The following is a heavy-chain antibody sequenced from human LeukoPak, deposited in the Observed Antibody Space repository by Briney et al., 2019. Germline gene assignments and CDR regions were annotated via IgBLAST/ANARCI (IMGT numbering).Heavy chain of an antibody. Sequence: SETLSLTCTVSDGPIRSRNYYWDWIRQPPGKGLEGIGNFYDSGSTYYNPSLKSRVTISGDTSKNQFSLKLTSVTAADTAVYYCARHTRPGCSGYENAFDVWGQGTMVTVSS. V-gene: IGHV4-39*01. CDR3: ARHTRPGCSGYENAFDV. CDR2: FYDSGST. CDR1: DGPIRSRNYY. J-gene: IGHJ3*01. D-gene: IGHD5-12*01.